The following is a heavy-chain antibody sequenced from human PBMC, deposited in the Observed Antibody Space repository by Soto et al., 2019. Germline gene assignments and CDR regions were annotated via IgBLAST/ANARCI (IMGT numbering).Heavy chain of an antibody. J-gene: IGHJ6*02. Sequence: GGSLRLSCEVSGFTFSVYSMSWVRQSPGKGLEWVAKIPQDGVDGHYADSVKGRFTISRDNGKNSLYLQLNNLRAEDTVVYYCARDHLILPAHDFFYGSDVWGRGATVTVSS. V-gene: IGHV3-7*03. CDR3: ARDHLILPAHDFFYGSDV. CDR2: IPQDGVDG. CDR1: GFTFSVYS. D-gene: IGHD2-21*02.